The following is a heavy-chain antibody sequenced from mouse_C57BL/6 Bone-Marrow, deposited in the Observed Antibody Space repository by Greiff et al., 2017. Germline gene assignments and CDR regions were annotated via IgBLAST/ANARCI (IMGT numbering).Heavy chain of an antibody. CDR1: GFTFSDYG. J-gene: IGHJ4*01. D-gene: IGHD2-10*01. Sequence: EVQRVESGGGLVQPGGSLKLSCAASGFTFSDYGMAWVRQAPRKGPEWVAFISNLAYSIYYADTVTGRFTISRENAKNTLYLEMSSLRSEDTAMXYCARKPPYYFFMDYWGQGTSVTVSS. CDR2: ISNLAYSI. V-gene: IGHV5-15*01. CDR3: ARKPPYYFFMDY.